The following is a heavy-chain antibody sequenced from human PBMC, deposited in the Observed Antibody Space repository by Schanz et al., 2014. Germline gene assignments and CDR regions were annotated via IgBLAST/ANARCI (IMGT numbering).Heavy chain of an antibody. Sequence: QVQLVQSGAEVKKPGASVKVSCKTSGYTFTDYPINWVRQAPGRRLEWMGWINVGNGNMKYSQKFQGRVTITRDTLASTAYMEVSSLRSEDTAVYYCARDQSPYTNSSDVRYFDYWGQGSLVTVSS. V-gene: IGHV1-3*01. CDR3: ARDQSPYTNSSDVRYFDY. CDR1: GYTFTDYP. J-gene: IGHJ4*02. D-gene: IGHD6-6*01. CDR2: INVGNGNM.